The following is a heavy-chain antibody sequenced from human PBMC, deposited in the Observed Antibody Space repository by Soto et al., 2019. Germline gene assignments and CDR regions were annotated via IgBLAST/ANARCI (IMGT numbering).Heavy chain of an antibody. CDR1: GDSVSSNSAA. CDR3: ARDPYSSSWYGLTYYYDSSGYYPYFDY. J-gene: IGHJ4*02. Sequence: SQTLSLTCAISGDSVSSNSAAWNWIRQSPSRGLEWMGRTYYRSKWYNDYAVSVKSRITINPDTSKIQFSLQLNSVTPEDTAVYYCARDPYSSSWYGLTYYYDSSGYYPYFDYWGQGTLVTVSS. CDR2: TYYRSKWYN. D-gene: IGHD3-22*01. V-gene: IGHV6-1*01.